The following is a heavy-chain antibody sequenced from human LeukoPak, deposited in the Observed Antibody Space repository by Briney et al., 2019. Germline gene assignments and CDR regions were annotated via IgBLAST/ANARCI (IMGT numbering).Heavy chain of an antibody. J-gene: IGHJ6*03. D-gene: IGHD3-22*01. Sequence: PGGSLRLSCTASGFTFGDYAMSWVRQAPGKGLEWVGFIRSKAYGGKTAYAASVKGRFTISRDDSKSIAYLQMNSLKTEDTAVYYCTRAPAYDSSGYIYYYYYMDVWGKGTTVTVSS. CDR1: GFTFGDYA. CDR3: TRAPAYDSSGYIYYYYYMDV. CDR2: IRSKAYGGKT. V-gene: IGHV3-49*04.